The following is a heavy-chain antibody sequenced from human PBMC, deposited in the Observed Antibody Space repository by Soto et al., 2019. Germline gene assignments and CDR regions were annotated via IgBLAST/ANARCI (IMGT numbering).Heavy chain of an antibody. J-gene: IGHJ6*03. D-gene: IGHD3-10*01. V-gene: IGHV3-23*01. CDR1: GFTFSGYA. Sequence: GGSLRLSCAASGFTFSGYAMSWVRQAPGKGLEWVSAISGSGGSTYYAVSVKGRFTISRDNSKNTLYLQMNSLRAEDTAVYYCAKFSGYGSGPAHYYMDVWGKGTTVTVSS. CDR3: AKFSGYGSGPAHYYMDV. CDR2: ISGSGGST.